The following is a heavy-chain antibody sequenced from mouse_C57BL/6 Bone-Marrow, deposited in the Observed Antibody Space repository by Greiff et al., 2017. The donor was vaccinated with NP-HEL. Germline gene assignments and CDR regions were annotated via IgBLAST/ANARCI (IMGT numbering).Heavy chain of an antibody. D-gene: IGHD2-3*01. CDR3: AREGDGYYPYAMDY. CDR2: IYPGSGST. Sequence: VQLQQPGAELVKPGASVKMSCKASGYTFTSYWITWVKQRPGQGLEWIGDIYPGSGSTNYNEKFKSKVTLTVDTSSSTAYMQLSSLTSENSAVYYCAREGDGYYPYAMDYWGQGTSVTVSS. V-gene: IGHV1-55*01. J-gene: IGHJ4*01. CDR1: GYTFTSYW.